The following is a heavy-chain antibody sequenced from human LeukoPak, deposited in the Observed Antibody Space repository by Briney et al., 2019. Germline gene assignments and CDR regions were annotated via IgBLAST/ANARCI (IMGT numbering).Heavy chain of an antibody. CDR2: IYYSGST. J-gene: IGHJ2*01. V-gene: IGHV4-59*01. CDR3: ARGHQWLVNWYFDL. Sequence: SETLSLTCTVSGGSISSYYWSWIRQPPGKGLEWIGYIYYSGSTSYNPSLKSRVTISVDTSKNQFSLKLSSVTAADTAVYYCARGHQWLVNWYFDLWGRGTLVTVSS. D-gene: IGHD6-19*01. CDR1: GGSISSYY.